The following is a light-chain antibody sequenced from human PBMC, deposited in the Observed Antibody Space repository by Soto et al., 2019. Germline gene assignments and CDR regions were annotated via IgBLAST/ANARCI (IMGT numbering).Light chain of an antibody. V-gene: IGKV4-1*01. CDR2: WAS. CDR1: QSVLYSSNNKNY. Sequence: DIVITQSSDALAVSLRKRATINCKSSQSVLYSSNNKNYLAWYQQKPGQPPKLLIYWASTRESGVPDRFSGSGSGTDFTLKISRVEAEDVGVYYCMQSIQLPITFGQGTRLEIK. J-gene: IGKJ5*01. CDR3: MQSIQLPIT.